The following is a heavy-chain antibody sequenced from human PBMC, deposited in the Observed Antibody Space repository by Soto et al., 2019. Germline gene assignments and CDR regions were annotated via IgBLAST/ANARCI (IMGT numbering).Heavy chain of an antibody. CDR3: ARDHPPDY. Sequence: GGSLRLSCAASGFTFSSYSMNWVRQAPGKGLEWVSYISSSSTIYYADSVKGRFTISRDNAKNSLYLQMNSLRAEDTAVYYCARDHPPDYWGQGTLVTVSS. CDR2: ISSSSTI. CDR1: GFTFSSYS. J-gene: IGHJ4*02. V-gene: IGHV3-48*01.